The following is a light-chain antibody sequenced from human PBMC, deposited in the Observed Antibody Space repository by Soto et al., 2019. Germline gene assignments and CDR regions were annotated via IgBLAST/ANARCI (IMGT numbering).Light chain of an antibody. V-gene: IGKV3-20*01. CDR3: QRYNNWPLT. Sequence: EIVLTQSPGTLSLSPGERATLSCRASQSVFNNNLAWYQQKPGQAPRLLMFGASSRATGIPDRFSGSGSGTDFTLTISRLEPEDFAIYYCQRYNNWPLTFGGGTKVESK. CDR1: QSVFNNN. J-gene: IGKJ4*01. CDR2: GAS.